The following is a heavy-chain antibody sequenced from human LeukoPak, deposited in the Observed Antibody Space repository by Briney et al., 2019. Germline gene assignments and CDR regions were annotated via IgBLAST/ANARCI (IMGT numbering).Heavy chain of an antibody. D-gene: IGHD3-3*01. CDR3: AKANRDYDFWSGYPCFEY. CDR2: ISGSGVTT. CDR1: GFTFSSYA. V-gene: IGHV3-23*01. J-gene: IGHJ4*02. Sequence: PGGSLRLSCTASGFTFSSYAMSWVRQAPGKGLEWVSAISGSGVTTYYADSVMGRFTISRDSSKNTLYVQMNRLGAEDTAVYYCAKANRDYDFWSGYPCFEYWGQGTLVTVSS.